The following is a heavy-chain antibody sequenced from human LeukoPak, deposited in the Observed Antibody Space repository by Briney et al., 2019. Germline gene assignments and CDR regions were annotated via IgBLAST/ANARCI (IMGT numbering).Heavy chain of an antibody. J-gene: IGHJ4*02. V-gene: IGHV1-46*01. CDR3: ARETDTAMVNGQWLVFDY. D-gene: IGHD5-18*01. CDR1: GYTFTSYY. CDR2: INPSGGST. Sequence: ASVKVSCKASGYTFTSYYMHWVRQAPGQGLEWMGIINPSGGSTSYAQKFQGRVTMTRDTSTSTVYMELSSLRSEDTAVYYCARETDTAMVNGQWLVFDYWGQGTLVTVSS.